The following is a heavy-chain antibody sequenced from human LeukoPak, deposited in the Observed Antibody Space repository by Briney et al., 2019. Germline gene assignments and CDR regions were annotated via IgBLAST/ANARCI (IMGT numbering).Heavy chain of an antibody. Sequence: ASVKVSCKSSVYTFTGYYMHWVRQPPGQGLEWMGWINPNSGGTNYAQKFQGRVTMTRDTSISTAYMELSRLRSDDTAVYYCARGSSGSSRLVDYWGQGTLVTVSS. CDR1: VYTFTGYY. J-gene: IGHJ4*02. V-gene: IGHV1-2*02. CDR2: INPNSGGT. D-gene: IGHD1-26*01. CDR3: ARGSSGSSRLVDY.